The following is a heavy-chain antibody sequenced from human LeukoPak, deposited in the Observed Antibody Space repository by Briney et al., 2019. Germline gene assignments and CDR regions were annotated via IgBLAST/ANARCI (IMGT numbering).Heavy chain of an antibody. D-gene: IGHD2-15*01. CDR2: INSDGTNT. CDR3: VRGGPSTWS. Sequence: GGSLRLSCAASEFTFSTYCMHWVRQAPGKGLVWVSRINSDGTNTDYADSVKGRFTISRDDAKNTVYLQMNNLRAEDTAVYHCVRGGPSTWSWGQGTLVTVSS. J-gene: IGHJ5*02. V-gene: IGHV3-74*01. CDR1: EFTFSTYC.